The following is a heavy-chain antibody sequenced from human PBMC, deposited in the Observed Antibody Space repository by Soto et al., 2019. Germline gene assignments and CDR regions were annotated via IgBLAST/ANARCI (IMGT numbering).Heavy chain of an antibody. D-gene: IGHD5-18*01. CDR2: LNPDTGNT. V-gene: IGHV1-3*01. Sequence: QVQLVQSGAELKKPGASVNISCTASGFTFSDNLINWVRQAPGQGLEWMGWLNPDTGNTRYSETFQGRVTISRHSSSIIAYLELSDLENEDTALYFYARDSHSVGPRANDAFDVWGQGTMITVSS. J-gene: IGHJ3*01. CDR1: GFTFSDNL. CDR3: ARDSHSVGPRANDAFDV.